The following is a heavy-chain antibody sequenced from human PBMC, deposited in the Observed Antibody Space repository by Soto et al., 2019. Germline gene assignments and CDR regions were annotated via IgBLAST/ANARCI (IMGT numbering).Heavy chain of an antibody. CDR1: GGSISSYY. CDR2: IYYSGST. J-gene: IGHJ6*02. CDR3: ARDMSGGTYNYYYVMDV. V-gene: IGHV4-59*12. D-gene: IGHD1-26*01. Sequence: SETLSLTCTVSGGSISSYYWSWIRQPPGKGLEWIGYIYYSGSTNYNPSLKSRVTISVDTSKNQFSLKLSSVTAADTAVYYCARDMSGGTYNYYYVMDVWGQGTTVTVSS.